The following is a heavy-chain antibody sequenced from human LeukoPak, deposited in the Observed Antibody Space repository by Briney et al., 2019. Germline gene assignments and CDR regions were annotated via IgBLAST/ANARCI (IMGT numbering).Heavy chain of an antibody. CDR3: ATWSNAWEFDY. J-gene: IGHJ4*02. Sequence: GGSLRLSCAASGFTFSSSWMTWVRQAPGKGLECVAHINEDGSDKYYVDSVTGRFSISRDNTKNSLYLQMSSLRAEDTAVYYCATWSNAWEFDYWGQGTLVSVSS. D-gene: IGHD1-26*01. CDR1: GFTFSSSW. V-gene: IGHV3-7*05. CDR2: INEDGSDK.